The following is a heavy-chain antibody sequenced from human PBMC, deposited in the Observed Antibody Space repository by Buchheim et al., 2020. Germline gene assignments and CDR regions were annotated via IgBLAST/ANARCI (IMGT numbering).Heavy chain of an antibody. Sequence: QITLKESGPPLVKPTQTLTLTCTFSGFSFTTSGLGVAWIRQPPGKALEWLTLIYSDDNKRYSPSLRSRLTISKDTSNNQAVLTMTKMDPVDTGTYYCALIGRTAIQNWFDPWGQGTL. V-gene: IGHV2-5*02. J-gene: IGHJ5*02. CDR1: GFSFTTSGLG. CDR2: IYSDDNK. D-gene: IGHD5-18*01. CDR3: ALIGRTAIQNWFDP.